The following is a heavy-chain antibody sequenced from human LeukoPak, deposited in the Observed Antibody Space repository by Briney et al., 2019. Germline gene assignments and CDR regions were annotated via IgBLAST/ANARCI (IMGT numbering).Heavy chain of an antibody. V-gene: IGHV3-30*18. CDR2: ISDDGRNK. CDR1: GFTFNNYG. CDR3: AKDRETTASGTFDF. Sequence: GGSLRLSFAASGFTFNNYGMHYVRQAPGKGLEWVAVISDDGRNKNYAGSVKGRFTISRDSSNNTLYLQMNSLRAEDTGVYFCAKDRETTASGTFDFRGQGTLVTVSS. D-gene: IGHD6-13*01. J-gene: IGHJ4*02.